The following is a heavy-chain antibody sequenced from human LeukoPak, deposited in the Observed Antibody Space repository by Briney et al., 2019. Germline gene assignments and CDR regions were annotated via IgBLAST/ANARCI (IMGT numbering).Heavy chain of an antibody. CDR2: INHSGST. CDR3: AGRFY. CDR1: GGSFSGHY. D-gene: IGHD3-16*01. Sequence: PSETLSLTCAVYGGSFSGHYWSWIRQPPGKGLEWIGEINHSGSTNYNPSLKSRVTISVDTSKNQFSLKLSSVTAADTAVYYCAGRFYWGQGTLVTVSS. V-gene: IGHV4-34*01. J-gene: IGHJ4*02.